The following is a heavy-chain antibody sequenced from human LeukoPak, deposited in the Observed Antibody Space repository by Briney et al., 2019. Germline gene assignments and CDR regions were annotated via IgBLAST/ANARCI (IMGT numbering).Heavy chain of an antibody. CDR2: ISGSGGST. CDR3: ATRSSWRHYYYYYGMDV. J-gene: IGHJ6*02. D-gene: IGHD6-13*01. Sequence: GSLRLSCAASGFTFSSYAMSWVRQAPGKGLEWVSAISGSGGSTYYADSVKGRFTISRDNSKNTLYLQMNSLRAEDTAVYYCATRSSWRHYYYYYGMDVWGQGTTVTVSS. V-gene: IGHV3-23*01. CDR1: GFTFSSYA.